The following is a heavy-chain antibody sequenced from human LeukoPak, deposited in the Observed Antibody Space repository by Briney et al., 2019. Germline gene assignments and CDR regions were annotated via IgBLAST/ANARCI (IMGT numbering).Heavy chain of an antibody. CDR3: ARDIGSSWTPSFYYYYGMDV. J-gene: IGHJ6*02. Sequence: SETLSLTCTVSGGSISSYYWSWIRQLAGKGLEWIGRIYTSGSTNYNPSLKSRVTMSVDTSKNQFSLKLSSVTAADTAVYYCARDIGSSWTPSFYYYYGMDVWGQGTTVTVSS. V-gene: IGHV4-4*07. CDR2: IYTSGST. CDR1: GGSISSYY. D-gene: IGHD6-13*01.